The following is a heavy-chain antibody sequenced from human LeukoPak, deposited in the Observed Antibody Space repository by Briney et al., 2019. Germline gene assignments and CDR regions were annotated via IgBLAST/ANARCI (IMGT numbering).Heavy chain of an antibody. CDR3: ARGPLWFGELAHYSGMDV. Sequence: ASVKVSCKASGYTFTGHYLHWVRQAPGQGLEWMGWINPNSDGTDYAQKFQGRVTMTSDASITTAYTELSRLRSDDTAVYYCARGPLWFGELAHYSGMDVWGQGTTVTVSS. CDR1: GYTFTGHY. J-gene: IGHJ6*02. CDR2: INPNSDGT. D-gene: IGHD3-10*01. V-gene: IGHV1-2*02.